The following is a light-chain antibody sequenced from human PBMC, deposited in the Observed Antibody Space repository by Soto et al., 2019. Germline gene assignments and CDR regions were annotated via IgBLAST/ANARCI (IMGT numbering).Light chain of an antibody. CDR3: QHLNNYPRT. CDR2: AAS. Sequence: DIQLTQSPSFLSASVGDRVTITCRASQGIRTYLAWYQQKPGKVPNLLVYAASTLQSGVPSRFSGSGSGTEFTLTISSLQPEDFASYYCQHLNNYPRTFGGGTKVEIK. CDR1: QGIRTY. J-gene: IGKJ4*01. V-gene: IGKV1-9*01.